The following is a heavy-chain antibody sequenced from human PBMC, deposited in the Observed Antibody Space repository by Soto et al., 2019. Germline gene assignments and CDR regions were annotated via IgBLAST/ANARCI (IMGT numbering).Heavy chain of an antibody. J-gene: IGHJ6*02. V-gene: IGHV4-34*01. CDR3: ARGPLSSSGWFRYYYGMDV. Sequence: PSETLSLTCADYGMSFSCYYWSSIRQPPGKGLEWIGEINHSGSTDYNPSLKSRVTISVDTSKNQFSLKLSSVTAADTAVYYCARGPLSSSGWFRYYYGMDVWGQGTTVT. CDR2: INHSGST. CDR1: GMSFSCYY. D-gene: IGHD6-19*01.